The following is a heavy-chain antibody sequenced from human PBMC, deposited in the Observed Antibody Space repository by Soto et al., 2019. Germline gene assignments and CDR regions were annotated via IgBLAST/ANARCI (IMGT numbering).Heavy chain of an antibody. CDR2: IYYSGST. CDR3: ARDRGWFDP. CDR1: GGSISSYY. J-gene: IGHJ5*02. V-gene: IGHV4-59*01. Sequence: SETLSLTCTVSGGSISSYYWSWIRQPPGKGLEWIGYIYYSGSTNYNPSLKSRVTISVDTSKNQFSLKLSSVTAADTAVYYCARDRGWFDPWGQGTLVTVSS.